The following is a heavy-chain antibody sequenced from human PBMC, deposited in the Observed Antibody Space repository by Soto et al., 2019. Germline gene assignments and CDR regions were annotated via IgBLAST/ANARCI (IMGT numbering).Heavy chain of an antibody. V-gene: IGHV4-59*08. CDR2: IYYSGSV. CDR1: GGSISPYY. D-gene: IGHD1-26*01. CDR3: ARHVTMGATTGIFYYGMDV. Sequence: QVQLQESGPGLVKPSETLSLTCTVSGGSISPYYWSWIRRPPGRELEWIGYIYYSGSVNYNPSLRNRNTISVNTSRKQVSLNLMCATAAEAAVYYWARHVTMGATTGIFYYGMDVWGQGTTVTVSS. J-gene: IGHJ6*02.